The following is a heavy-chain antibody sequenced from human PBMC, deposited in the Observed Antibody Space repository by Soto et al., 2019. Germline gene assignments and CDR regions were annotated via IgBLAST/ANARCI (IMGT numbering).Heavy chain of an antibody. CDR3: AATPRY. D-gene: IGHD2-15*01. CDR1: GGSTSSYY. J-gene: IGHJ4*02. Sequence: SETLSLTCSVSGGSTSSYYWSWIRQPPGKGLEWIGYIYYSGSTDYSPSLKSRVTMSIDTSQNQVSLKLTSVTTADTAVYYCAATPRYCGQGTLVTVPQ. V-gene: IGHV4-59*01. CDR2: IYYSGST.